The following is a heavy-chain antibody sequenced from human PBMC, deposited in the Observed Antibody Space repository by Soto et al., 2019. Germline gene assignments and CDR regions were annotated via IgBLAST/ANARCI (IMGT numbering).Heavy chain of an antibody. D-gene: IGHD2-2*02. CDR1: GYTFTGYY. CDR2: INPNSGGT. CDR3: ARRSTFRYCSSNSCYTENWFDP. Sequence: ASVKVSCKASGYTFTGYYMHWVRQAPGQGLEWMGWINPNSGGTNYAQKFQGRVTMTRDTSISTAYMELSRLRSDDTAVYYCARRSTFRYCSSNSCYTENWFDPWGQGTLVTVSS. V-gene: IGHV1-2*02. J-gene: IGHJ5*02.